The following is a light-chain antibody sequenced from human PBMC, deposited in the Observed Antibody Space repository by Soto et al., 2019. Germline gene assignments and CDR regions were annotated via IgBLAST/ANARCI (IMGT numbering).Light chain of an antibody. Sequence: QSVLTQPPSVSGAPGQRVTISCTGSSSNVGAGYDVHWYQQLPATAPKLLIYGNSNRPSGVPDRFSGSKSGTSASLAITGLQPEDEADYYCQSYDSRLSVVFGGGTKLTVL. J-gene: IGLJ2*01. V-gene: IGLV1-40*01. CDR2: GNS. CDR1: SSNVGAGYD. CDR3: QSYDSRLSVV.